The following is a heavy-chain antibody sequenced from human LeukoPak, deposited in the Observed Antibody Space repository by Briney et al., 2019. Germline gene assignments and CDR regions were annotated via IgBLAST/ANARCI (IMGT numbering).Heavy chain of an antibody. V-gene: IGHV4-59*01. Sequence: SETLSLTCTVSGDSISSYYWSWIRQPPGKGLEWIGYIYYSGSTNYNPSLKSRVTISVDTSKNQFSLKLSSVTAADTAVYYCASEGIGAAGTFDYWGQGTLVTISS. J-gene: IGHJ4*02. CDR2: IYYSGST. CDR1: GDSISSYY. CDR3: ASEGIGAAGTFDY. D-gene: IGHD6-13*01.